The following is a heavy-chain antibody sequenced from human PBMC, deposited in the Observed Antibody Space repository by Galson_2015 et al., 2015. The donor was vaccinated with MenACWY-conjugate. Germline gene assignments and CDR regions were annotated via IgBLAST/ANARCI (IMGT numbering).Heavy chain of an antibody. J-gene: IGHJ4*02. CDR2: IYPGTSDT. CDR3: ARRGQWVLREFDY. V-gene: IGHV5-51*01. Sequence: QSGAEVKKPGESLKISCKGSGYSFTSHWIVWVRQTPGKGLEWMGIIYPGTSDTRYSPSFQGQVTISADKSINTAYLQWSSLTASDTAMYYCARRGQWVLREFDYWGQGTLVTVSS. CDR1: GYSFTSHW. D-gene: IGHD2/OR15-2a*01.